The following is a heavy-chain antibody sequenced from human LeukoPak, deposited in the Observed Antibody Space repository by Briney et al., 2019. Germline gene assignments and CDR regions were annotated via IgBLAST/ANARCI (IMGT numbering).Heavy chain of an antibody. CDR2: ISSSSSYT. CDR3: ASGYSYGAY. J-gene: IGHJ4*02. Sequence: GGSVRLSCAASGFTFSDYYMSWIRQPPGKGLEWVSYISSSSSYTNYADSVKGRFTISRDNAKNSLYLQMNSLRAEDTAVYYCASGYSYGAYWGQGTLVTVSS. V-gene: IGHV3-11*03. CDR1: GFTFSDYY. D-gene: IGHD5-18*01.